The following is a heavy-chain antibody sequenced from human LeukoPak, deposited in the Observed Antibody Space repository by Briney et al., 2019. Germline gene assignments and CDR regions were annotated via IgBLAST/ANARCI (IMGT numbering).Heavy chain of an antibody. V-gene: IGHV4-61*02. Sequence: SETLSLTCTVSGASISSGFYYWSWIRQPAGKGLEWIGRIYTSGSTDYNPSLKSRVTISVDTSKNQFSLKLSSVTAADTAVYYCARDGRIRAFDIWGQGTMVTVSS. CDR2: IYTSGST. CDR3: ARDGRIRAFDI. J-gene: IGHJ3*02. D-gene: IGHD1-26*01. CDR1: GASISSGFYY.